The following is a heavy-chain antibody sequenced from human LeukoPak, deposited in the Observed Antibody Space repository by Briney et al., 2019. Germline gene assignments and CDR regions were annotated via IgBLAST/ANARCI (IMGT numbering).Heavy chain of an antibody. V-gene: IGHV3-30*02. D-gene: IGHD1-26*01. Sequence: SCKASGFTFSSYGMHWVRQAPGKGLEWVAFIRYDGSNKYYADSVKGRFTISRDNSKNTLYLQMNSLRAEDMAVYYCAKDLLVGGSYFDYWGQGTLVTVSS. CDR2: IRYDGSNK. J-gene: IGHJ4*02. CDR1: GFTFSSYG. CDR3: AKDLLVGGSYFDY.